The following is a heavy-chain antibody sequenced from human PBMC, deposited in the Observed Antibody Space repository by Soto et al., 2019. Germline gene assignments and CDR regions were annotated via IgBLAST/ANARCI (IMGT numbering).Heavy chain of an antibody. Sequence: GGSLRLSCAASGFTFSDSAMHWVRQASGKGLEWVGRIRSKANSYARAYAASVKGRFTISRDASKNTAYLQMNSPKTEETAVYYCSSSDYYDSSGYCDYWGQGTLVIVSS. CDR3: SSSDYYDSSGYCDY. CDR1: GFTFSDSA. CDR2: IRSKANSYAR. J-gene: IGHJ4*02. D-gene: IGHD3-22*01. V-gene: IGHV3-73*01.